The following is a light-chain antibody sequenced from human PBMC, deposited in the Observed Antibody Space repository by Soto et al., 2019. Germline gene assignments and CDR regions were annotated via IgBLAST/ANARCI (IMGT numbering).Light chain of an antibody. Sequence: IVMTQSPASLAVSLGERATINCKSSQSVLYSSNNENYLAWYQQKPGQPPKRLIYWASTRESGVPDRFSGSGSGTDFTLTISSLQAGDVAVYYCQQYYSTPRTFGQGTRLEIK. V-gene: IGKV4-1*01. CDR2: WAS. CDR1: QSVLYSSNNENY. CDR3: QQYYSTPRT. J-gene: IGKJ5*01.